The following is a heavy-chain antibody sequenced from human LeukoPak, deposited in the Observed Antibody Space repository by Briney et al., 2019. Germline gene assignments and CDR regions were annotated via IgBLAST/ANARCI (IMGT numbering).Heavy chain of an antibody. Sequence: PSETLSLTCTVSGGSISSSSYYWGWIRQPPGKGLEWIGSIYYSGSTYYNPSLKSRVTISVDTSKNQFSLKLSSVTAADTAVYYCARAQEWGFSYCYMDVWGKGTTVTVSS. CDR1: GGSISSSSYY. CDR2: IYYSGST. J-gene: IGHJ6*03. D-gene: IGHD3-3*01. CDR3: ARAQEWGFSYCYMDV. V-gene: IGHV4-39*07.